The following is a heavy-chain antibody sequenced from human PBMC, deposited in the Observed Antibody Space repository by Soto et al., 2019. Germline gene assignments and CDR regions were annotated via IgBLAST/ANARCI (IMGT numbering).Heavy chain of an antibody. CDR3: ATGFNRPQDY. J-gene: IGHJ4*02. V-gene: IGHV5-10-1*01. CDR2: IDPRDSYT. CDR1: GYSLTSYW. Sequence: PVESLKISCTGSGYSLTSYWITWVRQMPGKGPEWMGRIDPRDSYTNYSPSFQGDVTISADKSISTAYLQWSSLKASETAMYYCATGFNRPQDYWGQGTLVTVSS.